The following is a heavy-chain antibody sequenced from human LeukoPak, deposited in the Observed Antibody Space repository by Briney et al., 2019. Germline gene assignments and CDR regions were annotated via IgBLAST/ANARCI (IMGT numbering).Heavy chain of an antibody. CDR3: ARETLRYFDWSDAFDI. D-gene: IGHD3-9*01. CDR1: GGSISISSYY. CDR2: IYYSGST. V-gene: IGHV4-39*02. J-gene: IGHJ3*02. Sequence: TSETLSLTCTVSGGSISISSYYWGWIRQPPGKGLEWIGSIYYSGSTYYNPSLKSRVTISVDTSKNQFSLKLSSVTAADTAVYYCARETLRYFDWSDAFDIWGQGTMVTVSS.